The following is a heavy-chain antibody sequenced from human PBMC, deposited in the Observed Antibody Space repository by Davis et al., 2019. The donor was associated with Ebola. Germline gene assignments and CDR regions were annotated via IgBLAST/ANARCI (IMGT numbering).Heavy chain of an antibody. Sequence: PSETLSLTCTVSGGSISSYYWSWIRQPPGKGLEWIGYIYYSGSTNYNPSLKSRVTISVDTSKNQFSLKLSSVTAADTAVYYCARVSRFYGSGSYQPFYFDYWGQGTLVTVSS. D-gene: IGHD3-10*01. J-gene: IGHJ4*02. CDR3: ARVSRFYGSGSYQPFYFDY. V-gene: IGHV4-59*12. CDR2: IYYSGST. CDR1: GGSISSYY.